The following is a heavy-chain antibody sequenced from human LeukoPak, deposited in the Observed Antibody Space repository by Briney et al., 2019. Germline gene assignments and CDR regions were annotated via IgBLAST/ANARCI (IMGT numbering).Heavy chain of an antibody. CDR1: GGSFSVYY. D-gene: IGHD6-19*01. Sequence: SETLSLTCAVYGGSFSVYYWSWIRQPPGKGREWSGEINHSGSTNYNPSLKSRVTISVDTSKNQFSLKLSSVTAADAAVYYCARGTGYSSGWSKDYWGQGTLVTVSS. CDR3: ARGTGYSSGWSKDY. CDR2: INHSGST. V-gene: IGHV4-34*01. J-gene: IGHJ4*02.